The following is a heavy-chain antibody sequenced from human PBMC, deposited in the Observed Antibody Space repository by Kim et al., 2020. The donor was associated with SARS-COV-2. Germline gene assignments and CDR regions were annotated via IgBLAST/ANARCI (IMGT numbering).Heavy chain of an antibody. V-gene: IGHV3-13*01. Sequence: GGSLRLSCAASGFSFSTYDFHWVRHSAGKGLEWVSGIVATGATFYPDSVRGRFFISRDNDRNSLFLQMSRVTAGDTAVYYCARGRTGDSADYWGQGPLVTVSS. CDR1: GFSFSTYD. D-gene: IGHD7-27*01. J-gene: IGHJ4*02. CDR3: ARGRTGDSADY. CDR2: IVATGAT.